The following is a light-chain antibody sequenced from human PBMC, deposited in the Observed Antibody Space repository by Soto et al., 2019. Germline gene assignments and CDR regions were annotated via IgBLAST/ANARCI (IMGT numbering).Light chain of an antibody. V-gene: IGLV3-1*01. CDR1: KLGEKY. J-gene: IGLJ2*01. Sequence: SYELTQPPSVSVSPGQTASITCSGDKLGEKYACWYQQKPGQSPVVVIYQDTKRPSGIPERFSGSNSGNTATLTISGTQAMDEADYYCQAWDSSTAVVFGGGTKLTVL. CDR3: QAWDSSTAVV. CDR2: QDT.